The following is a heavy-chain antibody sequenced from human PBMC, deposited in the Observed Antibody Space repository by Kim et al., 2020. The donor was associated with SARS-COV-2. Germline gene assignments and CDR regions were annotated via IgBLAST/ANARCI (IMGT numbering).Heavy chain of an antibody. V-gene: IGHV4-59*01. CDR1: GGSISSYY. CDR3: ASSPAPYYDFWSGFNAAFDI. Sequence: SETLSLTCTVSGGSISSYYWSWIRQPPGKGLEWIGYIYYSGSTNYNPSLKSRVTISVDTSKNQFSLKLSSVTAADTAVYYCASSPAPYYDFWSGFNAAFDIWGQGTMVTVSS. J-gene: IGHJ3*02. D-gene: IGHD3-3*01. CDR2: IYYSGST.